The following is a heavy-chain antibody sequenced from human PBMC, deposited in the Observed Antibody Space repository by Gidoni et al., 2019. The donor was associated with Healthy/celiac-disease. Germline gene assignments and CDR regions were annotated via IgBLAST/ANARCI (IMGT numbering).Heavy chain of an antibody. CDR3: ARSDLIVVGSFDY. D-gene: IGHD3-22*01. J-gene: IGHJ4*02. CDR2: IYYSGST. Sequence: QVQLQESGQGLVKPSETLSLTCTLSGGSISSSYWSWIRQPPGKGLEWIGYIYYSGSTNYNPSLKIRVTISVDTSKNQFSLKLSSVTAADTAVYYCARSDLIVVGSFDYWGQGTLVTVSS. CDR1: GGSISSSY. V-gene: IGHV4-59*01.